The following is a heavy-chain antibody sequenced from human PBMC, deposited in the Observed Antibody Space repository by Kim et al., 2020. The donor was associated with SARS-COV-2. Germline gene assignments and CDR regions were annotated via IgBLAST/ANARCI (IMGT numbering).Heavy chain of an antibody. J-gene: IGHJ4*02. Sequence: SETLSLTCTVSGGSISSGGYYWSWIRQHPGKGLEWIGYIYYSGSTYYNPSLKSRVTISVDTSKNQFSLKLSSVTAADTAVYYCARVCGGDCYPLYYFDYWGQGTLVTVSS. CDR1: GGSISSGGYY. D-gene: IGHD2-21*02. CDR2: IYYSGST. V-gene: IGHV4-31*03. CDR3: ARVCGGDCYPLYYFDY.